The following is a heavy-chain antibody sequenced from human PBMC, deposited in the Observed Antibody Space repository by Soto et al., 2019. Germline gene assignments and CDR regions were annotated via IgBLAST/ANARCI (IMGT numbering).Heavy chain of an antibody. CDR1: GYSFTSYW. V-gene: IGHV5-10-1*01. Sequence: EVQLVQSGAEVKKPGESLRISCKGSGYSFTSYWISWVRQMPGKGLEWRGRIDPSESDTKYSPSFQGHVTISADKSISTAYVQASSLTASDTAMYYCARLTPEYSYGQLWGQGTLVTVSS. D-gene: IGHD5-18*01. CDR3: ARLTPEYSYGQL. J-gene: IGHJ4*02. CDR2: IDPSESDT.